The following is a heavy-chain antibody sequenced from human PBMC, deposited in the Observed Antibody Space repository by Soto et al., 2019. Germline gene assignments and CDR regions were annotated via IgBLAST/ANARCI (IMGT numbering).Heavy chain of an antibody. CDR2: IGTAGDT. CDR3: ARERQDCSGGSCYPAFDI. V-gene: IGHV3-13*01. Sequence: PGGSLRLSCAASGFTFSSYYMHWVRQATGKGLECVSAIGTAGDTYYPGSVKGRFTISRENAKNSLYLQMNSLRAGDTAVYYCARERQDCSGGSCYPAFDIWGQGTMVTVSS. D-gene: IGHD2-15*01. J-gene: IGHJ3*02. CDR1: GFTFSSYY.